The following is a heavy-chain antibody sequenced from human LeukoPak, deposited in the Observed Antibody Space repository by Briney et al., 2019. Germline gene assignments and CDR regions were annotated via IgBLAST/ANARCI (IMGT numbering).Heavy chain of an antibody. Sequence: GGSLRLSCAASGFTFSSYGMSWVRQAPGKGLEWVSAISGSGGSTYYADSVKGRFTISRDNAKNSLYLQMNSLRAEDTAVYYCARDQWWLRTLDYWGQGTLVTVSS. D-gene: IGHD5-12*01. CDR1: GFTFSSYG. CDR2: ISGSGGST. CDR3: ARDQWWLRTLDY. J-gene: IGHJ4*02. V-gene: IGHV3-23*01.